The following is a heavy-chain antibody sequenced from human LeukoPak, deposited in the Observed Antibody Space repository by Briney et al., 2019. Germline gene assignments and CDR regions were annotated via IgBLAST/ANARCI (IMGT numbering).Heavy chain of an antibody. CDR2: IKQDGSEK. CDR1: GFTFSSYW. V-gene: IGHV3-7*01. D-gene: IGHD1-26*01. Sequence: GGSLRLSCAASGFTFSSYWMSWVRQAPGKGLEWVANIKQDGSEKYYVDSVKGRFTISRDNAKNSLYLQMNSLRAEDTAVYYCTTDLLRSSGSYWGQGTLVTVSS. CDR3: TTDLLRSSGSY. J-gene: IGHJ4*02.